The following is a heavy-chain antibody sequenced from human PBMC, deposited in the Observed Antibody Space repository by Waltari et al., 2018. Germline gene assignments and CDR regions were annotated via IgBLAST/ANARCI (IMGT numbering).Heavy chain of an antibody. CDR2: IYYSGST. CDR1: GGSISSYY. V-gene: IGHV4-59*01. Sequence: QLQLQESGPGLVKPSETLSLTCTVSGGSISSYYWSWIRQPPGKGLEWIGYIYYSGSTNYNPSLKSRVTISVDTSKNQFSLKLSSVTAADTAVYYCARVGGGATRADYYYYMDVWGKGTTVTISS. J-gene: IGHJ6*03. D-gene: IGHD1-26*01. CDR3: ARVGGGATRADYYYYMDV.